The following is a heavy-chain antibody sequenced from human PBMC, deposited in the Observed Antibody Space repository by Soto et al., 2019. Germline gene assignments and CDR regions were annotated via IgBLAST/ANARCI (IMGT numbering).Heavy chain of an antibody. CDR3: AREKRANGYFDY. V-gene: IGHV3-7*01. CDR2: IKQAGSEK. CDR1: GFTFSAYW. D-gene: IGHD6-25*01. J-gene: IGHJ4*02. Sequence: LGGSLRLSCAASGFTFSAYWMSWVRQAPGKGLEWVANIKQAGSEKYYVDSVNGRFIISRDDAKNSLFLQVNSLRVEDTAVYYCAREKRANGYFDYWGQGTLVTVSS.